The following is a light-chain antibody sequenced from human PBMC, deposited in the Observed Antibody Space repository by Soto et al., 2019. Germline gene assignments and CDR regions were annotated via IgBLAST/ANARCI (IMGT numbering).Light chain of an antibody. CDR3: QQCYMGWT. V-gene: IGKV1-5*01. CDR1: QSIVRF. CDR2: DAS. Sequence: DIQMTQSPSTLSASVGERVTITCRAIQSIVRFLAWYQHQPGKAPKLLIYDASTLESGVPSRFSGTGSGTEFTFSITSLQPEDFGTYYCQQCYMGWTFGQGTKVDIK. J-gene: IGKJ1*01.